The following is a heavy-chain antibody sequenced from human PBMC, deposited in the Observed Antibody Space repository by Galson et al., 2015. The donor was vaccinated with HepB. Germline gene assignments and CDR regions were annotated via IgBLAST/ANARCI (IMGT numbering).Heavy chain of an antibody. CDR3: AREGMVTAFDY. Sequence: SLRLSCAASGFTFSSYSMNWVRQAPGKGLEWVSSISSSGWYIYYADSLKGRFTISRDNAKNLLYLQMNSLTAEDTAVYYCAREGMVTAFDYWGQGSLVTVSS. J-gene: IGHJ4*02. D-gene: IGHD2-21*02. V-gene: IGHV3-21*06. CDR1: GFTFSSYS. CDR2: ISSSGWYI.